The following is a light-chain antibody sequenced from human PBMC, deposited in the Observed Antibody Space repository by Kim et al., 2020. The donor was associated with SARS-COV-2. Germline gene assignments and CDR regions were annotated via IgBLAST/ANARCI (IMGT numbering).Light chain of an antibody. CDR2: GAS. CDR3: QQYGSSPWT. J-gene: IGKJ1*01. CDR1: QSVSSSY. Sequence: APGERASLSCRASQSVSSSYLAWYQQKPGQAPRLLIYGASSRATGIPDMFSGSGSGTDFTLTISRLGPEDFAVYYCQQYGSSPWTFGQGTKVDIK. V-gene: IGKV3-20*01.